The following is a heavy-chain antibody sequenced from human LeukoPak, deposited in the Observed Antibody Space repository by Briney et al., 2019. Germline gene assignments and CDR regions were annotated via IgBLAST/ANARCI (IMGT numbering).Heavy chain of an antibody. D-gene: IGHD6-19*01. CDR2: ISPYNGNT. CDR1: GYIFISYG. Sequence: ASVKVSCKASGYIFISYGISWVRQDPRQGLEWMGWISPYNGNTNYAQNLQGRVTMTTDTSTSTAYMELRSLRSDDTAVYYCARDRLQWLVDAFDIWGQGTMVTVSS. V-gene: IGHV1-18*01. CDR3: ARDRLQWLVDAFDI. J-gene: IGHJ3*02.